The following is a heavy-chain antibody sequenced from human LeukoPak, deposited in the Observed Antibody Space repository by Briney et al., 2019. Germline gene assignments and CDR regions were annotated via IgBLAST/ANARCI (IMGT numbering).Heavy chain of an antibody. CDR1: GFTFSSYE. Sequence: GGSLRLSCAASGFTFSSYEMNWVRQAPGKGLEWVSYISSSGSTIYYADSVKGRFTISRDNAKNSLYLQMNSLRAEDTAVYYCAREAYDSSGYYHYYRRYYFDYWGQGTLVTVSS. CDR3: AREAYDSSGYYHYYRRYYFDY. CDR2: ISSSGSTI. D-gene: IGHD3-22*01. V-gene: IGHV3-48*03. J-gene: IGHJ4*02.